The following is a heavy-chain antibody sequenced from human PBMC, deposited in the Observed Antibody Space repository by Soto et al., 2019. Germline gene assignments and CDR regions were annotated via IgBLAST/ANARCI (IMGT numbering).Heavy chain of an antibody. Sequence: GESLKISCKGSGYSFTSYWIGWVRQMPGKGLEWMGIIYPGDSDTRYSPSFQGQVTISADKSISTAYLQWSSLKASDTAMYYCARRSGSYYYYYYYGMDVWGQGTTVTVSS. J-gene: IGHJ6*02. D-gene: IGHD1-26*01. V-gene: IGHV5-51*01. CDR2: IYPGDSDT. CDR1: GYSFTSYW. CDR3: ARRSGSYYYYYYYGMDV.